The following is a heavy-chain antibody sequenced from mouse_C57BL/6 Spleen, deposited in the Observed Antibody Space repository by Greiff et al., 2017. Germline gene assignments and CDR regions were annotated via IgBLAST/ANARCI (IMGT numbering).Heavy chain of an antibody. V-gene: IGHV1-76*01. CDR1: GYTFTDYY. Sequence: VQLQESGAELVRPGASVKLSCKASGYTFTDYYINWVKQRPGQGLEWIARIYPGSGNTYYNEKFKGKATLTAEKSSSTAYMQLSSLTSEDSAVYFCARSGSTHWYFDVWGTGTTVTVSS. CDR3: ARSGSTHWYFDV. D-gene: IGHD1-1*01. J-gene: IGHJ1*03. CDR2: IYPGSGNT.